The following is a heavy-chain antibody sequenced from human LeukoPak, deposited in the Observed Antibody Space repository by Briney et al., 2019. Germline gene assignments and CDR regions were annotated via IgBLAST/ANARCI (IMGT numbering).Heavy chain of an antibody. CDR2: ISAYNGNT. D-gene: IGHD3-10*01. V-gene: IGHV1-18*01. Sequence: ASVKVSCKASGYTFTSYGISWVRQAPGQGLEWMGWISAYNGNTNYAQKLQGRVTMTTDTSTSTAYMELRSLRSEDTAVYYCARGAVRGVRRYYYYMDVWGKGTTVTISS. CDR1: GYTFTSYG. J-gene: IGHJ6*03. CDR3: ARGAVRGVRRYYYYMDV.